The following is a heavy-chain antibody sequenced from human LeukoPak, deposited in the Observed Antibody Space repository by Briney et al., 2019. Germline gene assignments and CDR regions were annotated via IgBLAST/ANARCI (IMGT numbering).Heavy chain of an antibody. CDR2: IIPIFGTA. Sequence: SVKVSCKASGGTFSSYAISWVRQAPGQGLEWMGGIIPIFGTANYAQKFQGRATITTDESTSTAYMELSSLRSEDTAVYYCARSPYDSSGYYGFRSGWGQGTLVTVSS. CDR1: GGTFSSYA. CDR3: ARSPYDSSGYYGFRSG. D-gene: IGHD3-22*01. J-gene: IGHJ4*02. V-gene: IGHV1-69*05.